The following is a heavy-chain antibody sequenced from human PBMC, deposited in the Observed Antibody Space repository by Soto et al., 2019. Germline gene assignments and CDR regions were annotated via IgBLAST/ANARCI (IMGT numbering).Heavy chain of an antibody. CDR2: IHYRGDT. CDR1: GASISTNHHN. J-gene: IGHJ5*02. CDR3: ARLPTGYPNWFDP. D-gene: IGHD3-9*01. V-gene: IGHV4-39*01. Sequence: PSETLSLTCTASGASISTNHHNWAWVRQPPGKGLEWMGNIHYRGDTYFNPSLGSRLPMSVDTSKNQFSLKLTSVTAADTAVYYCARLPTGYPNWFDPWGQGTLVTVSS.